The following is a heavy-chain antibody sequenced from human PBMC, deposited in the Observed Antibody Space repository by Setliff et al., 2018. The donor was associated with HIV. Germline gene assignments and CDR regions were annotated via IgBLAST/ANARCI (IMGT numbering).Heavy chain of an antibody. CDR3: AREGNWNYAPYYFDY. CDR2: IYSDGNI. J-gene: IGHJ4*02. V-gene: IGHV4-4*07. Sequence: SETLSLTCTVSGGSISSYFWSWIRQPAGKGLEWIGRIYSDGNINYNPSLKSRVTMSVDTSKNQFALQLRSVTAADTAVYYCAREGNWNYAPYYFDYWGQGTLVTVSS. D-gene: IGHD1-7*01. CDR1: GGSISSYF.